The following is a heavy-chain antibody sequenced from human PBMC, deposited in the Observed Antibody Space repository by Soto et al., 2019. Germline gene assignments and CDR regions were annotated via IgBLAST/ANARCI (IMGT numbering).Heavy chain of an antibody. Sequence: QVHLVESGGGVVQPGGSLRLSCAASGFSFSRYGMHWVGQAPGEGLEWMAVIVNDGSNRDHADSVKGRFTISRDNSKNTFYRAMNSLRAEDRAMYYCARDDELAGTALDYWGQGTLVTVSA. J-gene: IGHJ4*02. CDR3: ARDDELAGTALDY. V-gene: IGHV3-33*01. CDR1: GFSFSRYG. D-gene: IGHD6-19*01. CDR2: IVNDGSNR.